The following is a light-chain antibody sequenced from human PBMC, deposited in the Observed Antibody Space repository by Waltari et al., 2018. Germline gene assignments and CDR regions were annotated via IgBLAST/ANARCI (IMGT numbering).Light chain of an antibody. CDR3: CSFTPSSTWV. Sequence: QSALTQSASVSGSLGQSITMSCTGTTSDLGGSNYVSWYQQHPGKAPKLILYDVTSRPPGVSNRFSGSKSGNTASLTISGLQAEDEADYYCCSFTPSSTWVFGGGTKLTVL. V-gene: IGLV2-14*03. CDR1: TSDLGGSNY. J-gene: IGLJ3*02. CDR2: DVT.